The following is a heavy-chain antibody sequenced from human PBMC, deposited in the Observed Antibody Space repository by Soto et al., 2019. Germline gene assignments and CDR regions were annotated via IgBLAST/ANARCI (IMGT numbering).Heavy chain of an antibody. D-gene: IGHD3-3*01. Sequence: EVQLAESGGGLVQPGGSLGLSCAASGFTFSSYSMNWVRQAPGKGLEWISYISSSSSTIYYADSVKGRFTISRDNAKNSLYRQMNTLRAEDTAVYYGARGTGIDFWSGPSYTLLEYYFDYWGQGTVVTVSS. CDR3: ARGTGIDFWSGPSYTLLEYYFDY. J-gene: IGHJ4*02. V-gene: IGHV3-48*01. CDR2: ISSSSSTI. CDR1: GFTFSSYS.